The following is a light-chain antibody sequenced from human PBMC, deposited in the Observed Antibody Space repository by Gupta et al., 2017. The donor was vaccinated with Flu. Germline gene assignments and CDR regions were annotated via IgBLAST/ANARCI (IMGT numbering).Light chain of an antibody. CDR2: AAS. V-gene: IGKV1-39*01. CDR3: QHSDSNPRIT. J-gene: IGKJ4*01. CDR1: QSISSY. Sequence: DIQMTQSPSSLSASVGDRVTITCRASQSISSYLNWYQQKPGKAPKLLIYAASSLQIGVQSRFSGSGYGKGLTLTISMRQPEEFAISSCQHSDSNPRITFGGGTRLEIK.